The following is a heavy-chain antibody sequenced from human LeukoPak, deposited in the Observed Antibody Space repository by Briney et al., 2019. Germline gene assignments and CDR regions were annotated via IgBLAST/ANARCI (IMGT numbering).Heavy chain of an antibody. CDR1: GVSISSYY. D-gene: IGHD1-1*01. Sequence: SETLSLTCTVSGVSISSYYWSWIRQPPGKGLEWIGYIYYSGSTNYNPSLKSRVTISVDTSKNQFSLKLSSVTAADTAVYYCARRGYDGWFDPWGQGTLVTVSS. CDR2: IYYSGST. CDR3: ARRGYDGWFDP. J-gene: IGHJ5*02. V-gene: IGHV4-59*01.